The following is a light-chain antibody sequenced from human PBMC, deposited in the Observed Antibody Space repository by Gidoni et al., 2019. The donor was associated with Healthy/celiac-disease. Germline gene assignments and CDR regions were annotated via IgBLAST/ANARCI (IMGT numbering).Light chain of an antibody. CDR3: QQGNSDPRT. CDR2: DAS. CDR1: QGISSA. Sequence: IRLTQSPSSLSASVGDRVTITWRASQGISSALAWYQQKPGKAPKLLIYDASSLESGGPSRSSGSGSGTDFTLTISSLQPEDFATYYCQQGNSDPRTFGQXTRLEIK. V-gene: IGKV1-13*02. J-gene: IGKJ5*01.